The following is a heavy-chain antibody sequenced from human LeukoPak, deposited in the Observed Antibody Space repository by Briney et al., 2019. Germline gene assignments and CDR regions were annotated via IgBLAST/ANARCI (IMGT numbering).Heavy chain of an antibody. CDR2: IFYSGNS. CDR1: GGSLSTYY. V-gene: IGHV4-59*01. D-gene: IGHD5-12*01. Sequence: SETLSLTCTVSGGSLSTYYWNWIRQPPGKGLEWIGYIFYSGNSNCNPSLKSRVTMSVDRSKNQFSLNLTSATAADTAVYYCARDRHSGYDYWGQGTLVTVSS. CDR3: ARDRHSGYDY. J-gene: IGHJ4*02.